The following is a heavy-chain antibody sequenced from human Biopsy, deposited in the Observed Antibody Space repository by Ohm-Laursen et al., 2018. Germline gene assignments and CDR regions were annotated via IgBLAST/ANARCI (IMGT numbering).Heavy chain of an antibody. D-gene: IGHD2/OR15-2a*01. Sequence: SLRLSCAASGFTFSGFSMNWVRQAPGKGLEWVSSISASGNPIYYTDSVKGRFTVSRDNGKNSEYLQMNSLRVEDTAVYYCARDDEAKDCKHGVCPIDFWGQGTLVTVSS. V-gene: IGHV3-21*01. CDR3: ARDDEAKDCKHGVCPIDF. CDR2: ISASGNPI. J-gene: IGHJ4*02. CDR1: GFTFSGFS.